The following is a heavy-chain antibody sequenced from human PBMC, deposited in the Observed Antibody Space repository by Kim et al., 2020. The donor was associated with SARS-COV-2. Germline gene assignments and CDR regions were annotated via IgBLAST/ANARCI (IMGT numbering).Heavy chain of an antibody. CDR2: GNT. CDR3: ARAKYGMDV. Sequence: GNTGSAQTFQGRVTMTRITSISTAYMELSSLRSEDTAVYYCARAKYGMDVWGQGTTVTVSS. J-gene: IGHJ6*02. V-gene: IGHV1-8*01.